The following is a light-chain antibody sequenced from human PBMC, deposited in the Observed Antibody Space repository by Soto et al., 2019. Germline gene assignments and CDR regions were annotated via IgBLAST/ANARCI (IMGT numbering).Light chain of an antibody. J-gene: IGKJ5*01. CDR2: GAS. CDR3: QQYSTSPT. V-gene: IGKV3-20*01. CDR1: QSVSNNY. Sequence: EIVLTQSPGTLSLSPGERATLSCRASQSVSNNYLAWYQQEPGQAPRRLIYGASSRATGIPDRFSGSGSGTDFTLTISRLEPEDFAVYYCQQYSTSPTFGEGTRLEIK.